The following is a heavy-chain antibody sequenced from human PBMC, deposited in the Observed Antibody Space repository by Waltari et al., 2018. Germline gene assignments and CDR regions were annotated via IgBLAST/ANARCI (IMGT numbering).Heavy chain of an antibody. D-gene: IGHD3-3*01. Sequence: QVQLVQSGAEVKKPGASVKVSCKASGYTFTDYYIHGVRQAPGQGLEWMGRINPNSGGTNYTQKFQGRVTMTRDTSISTAYMELSRLRSDDTAVYYCARGGPAIFGVLITKRFDYWGQGTLVTVSS. J-gene: IGHJ4*02. CDR2: INPNSGGT. CDR3: ARGGPAIFGVLITKRFDY. V-gene: IGHV1-2*06. CDR1: GYTFTDYY.